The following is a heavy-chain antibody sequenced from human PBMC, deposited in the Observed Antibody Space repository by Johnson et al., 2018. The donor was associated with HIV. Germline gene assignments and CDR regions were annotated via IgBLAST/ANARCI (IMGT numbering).Heavy chain of an antibody. V-gene: IGHV3-23*03. CDR1: GFTFDDYG. J-gene: IGHJ3*02. CDR2: FYSGGST. Sequence: EVQLVESGGGVVRPGGSLRLSCAASGFTFDDYGMSWVRQAPGKGLEWVSVFYSGGSTYYADSVKGRFTISRDNCKNTLYLQMNSLRAEDTAVYYRAKELNPRAFVIWGQGTMVTVSS. CDR3: AKELNPRAFVI.